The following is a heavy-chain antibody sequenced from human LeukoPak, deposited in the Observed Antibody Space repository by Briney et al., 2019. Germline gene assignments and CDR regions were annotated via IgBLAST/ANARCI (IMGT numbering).Heavy chain of an antibody. V-gene: IGHV3-64*01. D-gene: IGHD3-10*01. CDR3: AGYGSGTAPLGY. J-gene: IGHJ4*02. CDR1: GFTFSSYA. Sequence: GGSLRLSCAASGFTFSSYAMHWVRQAPGKGLEYVSANSSNGGSTYYANSVKGRFTISRDNSKNTLYLQMGSLRAEDMAVYYCAGYGSGTAPLGYWGQGTLVTVSS. CDR2: NSSNGGST.